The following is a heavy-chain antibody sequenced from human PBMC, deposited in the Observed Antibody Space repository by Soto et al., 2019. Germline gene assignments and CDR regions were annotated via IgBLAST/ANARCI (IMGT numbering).Heavy chain of an antibody. V-gene: IGHV3-21*01. D-gene: IGHD4-17*01. CDR3: ARDPYGDYVYDY. Sequence: ESGGGLVKPGGSLRLSCAASGFTFSSYSMNWVRQAPGKGLEWVSSISSSSSYIYYADSVKGRFTISRDNAKNSLYLQMNSLRAEDTAVYYCARDPYGDYVYDYWGQGTLVTVSS. CDR1: GFTFSSYS. J-gene: IGHJ4*02. CDR2: ISSSSSYI.